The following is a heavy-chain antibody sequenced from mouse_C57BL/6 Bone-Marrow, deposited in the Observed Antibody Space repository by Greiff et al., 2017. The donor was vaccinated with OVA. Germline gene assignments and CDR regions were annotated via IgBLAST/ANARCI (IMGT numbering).Heavy chain of an antibody. J-gene: IGHJ4*01. CDR2: INPNYGTT. V-gene: IGHV1-39*01. CDR3: ARGSGALYYAMDY. D-gene: IGHD3-2*02. CDR1: GYSFTDYN. Sequence: EVQLQQSGPELVKPGASVKISCKASGYSFTDYNMNWVKQSNGKSLEWIGVINPNYGTTSYNQKFKGKATMTVDQSSSTAYMQLNSLTSEDSAVYDCARGSGALYYAMDYWGQGTSVTVSS.